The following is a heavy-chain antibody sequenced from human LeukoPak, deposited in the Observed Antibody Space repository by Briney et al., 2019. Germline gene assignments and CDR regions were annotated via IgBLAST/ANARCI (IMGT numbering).Heavy chain of an antibody. J-gene: IGHJ4*02. V-gene: IGHV4-34*01. CDR3: ARGRWAPY. CDR1: GGSFNGYY. D-gene: IGHD6-13*01. CDR2: INHSGST. Sequence: NASETLSLTCAVYGGSFNGYYWSWIRQPPGKGLEWIGEINHSGSTNYNPSLKSRVTISVDTSKHQFSLKLSSVTAADTAVYYCARGRWAPYWGQGTLVTVSS.